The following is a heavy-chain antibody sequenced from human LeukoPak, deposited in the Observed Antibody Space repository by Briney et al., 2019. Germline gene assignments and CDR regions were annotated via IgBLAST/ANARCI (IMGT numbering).Heavy chain of an antibody. CDR2: ISAYNGNT. CDR3: ARAGRDYGTSRYYYYYMDV. Sequence: ASVKVSCKASGYTFTSYGISWVRQAPGQGLEWMGWISAYNGNTNYAQKLQGRVTMTTDTSTSTAYMELRSLRPDDTALYYCARAGRDYGTSRYYYYYMDVWGKGTTVTVSS. CDR1: GYTFTSYG. V-gene: IGHV1-18*01. D-gene: IGHD4/OR15-4a*01. J-gene: IGHJ6*03.